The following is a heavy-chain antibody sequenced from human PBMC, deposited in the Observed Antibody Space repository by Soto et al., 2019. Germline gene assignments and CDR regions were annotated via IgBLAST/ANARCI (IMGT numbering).Heavy chain of an antibody. CDR3: AREESGCPPYGMDV. V-gene: IGHV1-2*02. Sequence: QVQLVQSGAEVKKPGASVKVSCKASGYTFTGYYMHWVRQAPGQGLEWRGWINPNSGGTNYAQKLQGRVTMTRDTSISTAYVEMIRLRSDDTAVYYCAREESGCPPYGMDVWGQGTTVTVSS. D-gene: IGHD6-19*01. CDR2: INPNSGGT. CDR1: GYTFTGYY. J-gene: IGHJ6*02.